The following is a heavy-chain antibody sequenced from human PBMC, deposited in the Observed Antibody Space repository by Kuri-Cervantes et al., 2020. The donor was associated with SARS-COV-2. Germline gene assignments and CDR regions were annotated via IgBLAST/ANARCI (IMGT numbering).Heavy chain of an antibody. CDR3: ANLPAAINNYYYYYMDV. D-gene: IGHD2-2*02. V-gene: IGHV3-23*01. J-gene: IGHJ6*03. CDR2: ISGSGGST. CDR1: GFSFSNFG. Sequence: ETLSLTCAASGFSFSNFGMHWVRQAPGKGLEWVSAISGSGGSTYYADPVKGRFTISRDNSKNTLYLQMNSLRAEDTAVYYCANLPAAINNYYYYYMDVWGKGTTVTVSS.